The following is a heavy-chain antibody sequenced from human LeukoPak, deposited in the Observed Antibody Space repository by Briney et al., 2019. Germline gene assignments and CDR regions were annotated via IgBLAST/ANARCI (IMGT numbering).Heavy chain of an antibody. V-gene: IGHV3-23*01. CDR3: AKDVVRGVMWYFDY. CDR2: ISGSGGST. Sequence: GGSLRLSCAASGFTFSSYAMSWVRQAPGKGLELVSAISGSGGSTYYADSVKGRFTISRDNSKNTLYLQMNSLRAEDTAVYYCAKDVVRGVMWYFDYWGQGTLVTVSS. J-gene: IGHJ4*02. CDR1: GFTFSSYA. D-gene: IGHD3-10*01.